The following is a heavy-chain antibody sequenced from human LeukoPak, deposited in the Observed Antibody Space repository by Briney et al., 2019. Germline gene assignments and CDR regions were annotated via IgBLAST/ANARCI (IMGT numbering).Heavy chain of an antibody. CDR3: AKPRMLYSSGCLGY. V-gene: IGHV3-30*02. CDR1: GFTFSSYG. J-gene: IGHJ4*02. Sequence: QTGRSLRLSCAASGFTFSSYGMHWVRQAPGKGLEWVAFIRYDGSNKYYADSVKGRFTISRDNPKNTLYLQMNSLRAEDTAVYYCAKPRMLYSSGCLGYWGQGTLVTVSS. CDR2: IRYDGSNK. D-gene: IGHD6-19*01.